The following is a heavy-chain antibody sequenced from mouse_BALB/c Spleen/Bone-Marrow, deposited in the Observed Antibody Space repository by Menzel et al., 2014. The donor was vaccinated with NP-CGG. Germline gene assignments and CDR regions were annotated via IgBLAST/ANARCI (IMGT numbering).Heavy chain of an antibody. Sequence: EVKLMESGGGLVQPGGSLKLSCAASGFDFSRYWMSWVRQAPGKGLEWIGEINPDSNTINYTPSLKDKFIISRDNAKNTLYLQMSKVRSEDTALYYCARGDWAWFVYWGQGTLVTVSA. D-gene: IGHD4-1*01. CDR2: INPDSNTI. J-gene: IGHJ3*01. CDR1: GFDFSRYW. V-gene: IGHV4-1*02. CDR3: ARGDWAWFVY.